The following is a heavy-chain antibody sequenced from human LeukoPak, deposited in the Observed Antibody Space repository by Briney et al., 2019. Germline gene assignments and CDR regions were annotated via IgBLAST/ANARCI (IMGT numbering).Heavy chain of an antibody. CDR2: IKQDGSEK. CDR3: ASFSGSYSRRDWFDP. V-gene: IGHV3-7*01. CDR1: GFTFSSYS. J-gene: IGHJ5*02. Sequence: GGSLRLSCAASGFTFSSYSMNWVRQAPGKGLEWVANIKQDGSEKYYVDSVKGRFTISRDNAKNSLYLQMNSLRAEDTAVYYCASFSGSYSRRDWFDPWGQGTLVTVSS. D-gene: IGHD1-26*01.